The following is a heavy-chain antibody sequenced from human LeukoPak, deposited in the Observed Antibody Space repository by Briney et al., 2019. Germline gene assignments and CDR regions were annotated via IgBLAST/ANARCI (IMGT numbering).Heavy chain of an antibody. CDR1: GGTFSSYA. D-gene: IGHD1-1*01. CDR2: IIPIFGTA. Sequence: SVKVSCKASGGTFSSYAISWVRQAPGQGLEWMGGIIPIFGTANYAQKFQGRVTITADESTSTAYMELSSLRSEDTAVYYCARIPTGAYRFDPWGQGTLVTVSS. J-gene: IGHJ5*02. V-gene: IGHV1-69*13. CDR3: ARIPTGAYRFDP.